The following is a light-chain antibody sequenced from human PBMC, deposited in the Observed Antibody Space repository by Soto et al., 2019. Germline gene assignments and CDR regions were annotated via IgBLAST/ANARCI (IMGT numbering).Light chain of an antibody. CDR1: SSDAGSYNL. J-gene: IGLJ1*01. Sequence: QSVLTQPASVSGSPGQSITISCTGTSSDAGSYNLVSWYQQHPGKAPKLMIYEGSKRPSGVSNRFYGSKSGNTASLTISGLQAEDEADYYCCSYAGSYVFGTGTKLTVL. CDR3: CSYAGSYV. V-gene: IGLV2-23*01. CDR2: EGS.